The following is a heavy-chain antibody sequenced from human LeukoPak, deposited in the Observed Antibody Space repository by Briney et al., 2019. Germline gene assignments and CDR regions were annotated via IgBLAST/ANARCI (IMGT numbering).Heavy chain of an antibody. D-gene: IGHD3-3*01. Sequence: SVKVSCKASGGTFSSYAISWVRQAPGQGLEWMGGIIPIFGTANYAQKFQGRVTITADESTSTAYMELSSLRSEDTAVYYCAIHPYYDFCSGYPIKPFDYWGQGTLVTVSS. CDR2: IIPIFGTA. J-gene: IGHJ4*02. CDR1: GGTFSSYA. V-gene: IGHV1-69*13. CDR3: AIHPYYDFCSGYPIKPFDY.